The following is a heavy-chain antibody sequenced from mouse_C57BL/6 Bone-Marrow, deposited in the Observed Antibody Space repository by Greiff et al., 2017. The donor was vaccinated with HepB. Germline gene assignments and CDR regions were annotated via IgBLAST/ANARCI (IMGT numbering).Heavy chain of an antibody. CDR1: GFTFTDYY. Sequence: EVQRVESGGGLVQPGGSLSLSCAASGFTFTDYYMSWVRQPPGKALEWLGFIRNKANGYTTEYSASVEGRFTISRDNSQSILYLQMNALRAEDSATYYCARYDGAYWGQGTLVTVSA. CDR3: ARYDGAY. CDR2: IRNKANGYTT. V-gene: IGHV7-3*01. J-gene: IGHJ3*01.